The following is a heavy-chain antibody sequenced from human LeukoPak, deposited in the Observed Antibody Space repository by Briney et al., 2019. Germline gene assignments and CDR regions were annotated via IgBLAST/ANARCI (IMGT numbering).Heavy chain of an antibody. D-gene: IGHD6-13*01. CDR2: IGGSGGST. CDR1: GFTFSSYA. J-gene: IGHJ4*02. V-gene: IGHV3-23*01. CDR3: AKVETAAAATLRGFDY. Sequence: GGSLRISCAASGFTFSSYAMSGVRPAPGKGVEWVSSIGGSGGSTYYADSVKGRFTISRDNSKNTLYLQMNSLRAEDTAVYYCAKVETAAAATLRGFDYWGQGTLGTVSS.